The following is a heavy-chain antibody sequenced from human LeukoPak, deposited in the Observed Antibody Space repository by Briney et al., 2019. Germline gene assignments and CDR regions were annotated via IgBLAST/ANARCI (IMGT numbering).Heavy chain of an antibody. J-gene: IGHJ4*02. CDR3: ASSWYSSSWFWSHQDDLSPQNFDY. CDR2: IYYSGST. D-gene: IGHD6-13*01. Sequence: PSETLSLTCTVSGGSISSSSYYWGWIRQPPGNGLEWIGSIYYSGSTYYNPSLKSRVTISVDTSKNQFSLKLSSVTAADTAVYYCASSWYSSSWFWSHQDDLSPQNFDYWGQGTLVTVSS. CDR1: GGSISSSSYY. V-gene: IGHV4-39*07.